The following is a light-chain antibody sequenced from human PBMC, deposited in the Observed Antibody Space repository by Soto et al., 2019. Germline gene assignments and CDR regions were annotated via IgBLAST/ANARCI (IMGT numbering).Light chain of an antibody. J-gene: IGLJ1*01. CDR3: QAWDSTTSYV. CDR1: NLGNKY. V-gene: IGLV3-1*01. Sequence: SYELTQPPSVSVSPGQTASITCSGENLGNKYACWYQQRPGQSPMLVSYQDDKRPSRIPERFSGSNSGSTATLTISVTQAMDEADYFCQAWDSTTSYVFGTGTKLTVL. CDR2: QDD.